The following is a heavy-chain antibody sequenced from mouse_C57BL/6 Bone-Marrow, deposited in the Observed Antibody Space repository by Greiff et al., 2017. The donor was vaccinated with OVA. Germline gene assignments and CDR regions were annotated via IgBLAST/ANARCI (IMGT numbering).Heavy chain of an antibody. CDR3: ARDTTVDAY. Sequence: QVQLQQPGAELVMPGASVKLSCKASGYTFTSYWMHWVKQRPGQGLEWIGEIDPSDSYTNYNQKFKGKSTLTVDTSSSTAYMQLSSLTSEDSAVYYCARDTTVDAYWGQGTLVTVSA. D-gene: IGHD1-1*01. J-gene: IGHJ3*01. V-gene: IGHV1-69*01. CDR1: GYTFTSYW. CDR2: IDPSDSYT.